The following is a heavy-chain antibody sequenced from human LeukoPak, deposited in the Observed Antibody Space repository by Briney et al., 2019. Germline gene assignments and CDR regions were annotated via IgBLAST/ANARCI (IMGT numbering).Heavy chain of an antibody. CDR2: ISYDGSNK. V-gene: IGHV3-30*19. CDR1: GFTFSNYD. CDR3: ARGLYCSSISCGGGLEY. Sequence: GGSLRLSCAASGFTFSNYDMHWARQAPGKGLEWVAVISYDGSNKYYADSVKGRFTISRDNSKYTLYLQMNSLRTEDTAVYFCARGLYCSSISCGGGLEYWGQGTLVTVSS. J-gene: IGHJ4*02. D-gene: IGHD2-2*01.